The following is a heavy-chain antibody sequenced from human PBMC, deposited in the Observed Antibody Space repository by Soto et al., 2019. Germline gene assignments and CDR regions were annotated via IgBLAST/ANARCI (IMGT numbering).Heavy chain of an antibody. Sequence: QVQLQESGPGLVKPSETLSLTCTVSGGSIGNSYWSWIRQSPGKGLEWIGYIYYSGSSNYNPSLKSGVSISVATSKNQFSLKLSSVTAADTAVYYCARHSSSWPIFDYWGQGTLVIVSS. CDR2: IYYSGSS. CDR3: ARHSSSWPIFDY. CDR1: GGSIGNSY. D-gene: IGHD6-13*01. V-gene: IGHV4-59*08. J-gene: IGHJ4*02.